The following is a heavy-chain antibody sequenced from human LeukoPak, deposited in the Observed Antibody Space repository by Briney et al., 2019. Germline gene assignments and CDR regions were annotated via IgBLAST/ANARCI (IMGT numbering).Heavy chain of an antibody. J-gene: IGHJ5*02. D-gene: IGHD6-13*01. CDR2: IRCDGSNE. V-gene: IGHV3-30*02. CDR3: AKELNSSSWYNWFDP. CDR1: GFTFSSYG. Sequence: GGSLRLSCAASGFTFSSYGMHWVRQAPGKGLEWVAFIRCDGSNEYYADSVKGRFTISRDNSKNTLYLQMNSLRAEDTAVYYCAKELNSSSWYNWFDPWGQGTLVTVSS.